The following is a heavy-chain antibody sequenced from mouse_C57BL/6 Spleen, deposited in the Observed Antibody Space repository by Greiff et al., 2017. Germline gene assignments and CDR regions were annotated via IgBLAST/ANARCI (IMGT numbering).Heavy chain of an antibody. CDR2: INPSTGGT. CDR1: GYSFTGYY. V-gene: IGHV1-42*01. CDR3: ARLGRNYFDY. D-gene: IGHD4-1*01. Sequence: VQLQQSGPELVKPGASVKISCKASGYSFTGYYMNWVKQSPEKSLEWIGEINPSTGGTTYNQKFKAKATLTVDKTSSTAYMQLKSLTSEDSAVYYCARLGRNYFDYWGQGTTLTVSS. J-gene: IGHJ2*01.